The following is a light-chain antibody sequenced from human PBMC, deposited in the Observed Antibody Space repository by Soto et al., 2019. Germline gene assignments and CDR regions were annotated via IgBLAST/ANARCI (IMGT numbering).Light chain of an antibody. CDR2: GAS. V-gene: IGKV3-15*01. J-gene: IGKJ1*01. CDR1: QSVSSN. Sequence: EIVMTQSPATLSVSPGERATLSCRASQSVSSNLAWYQQKPGQAPRLLIYGASTRATGIPARFSGSGSGTELTLTISSLQSEDFAVYYSQQYNNWPRTFGQGTKVEIK. CDR3: QQYNNWPRT.